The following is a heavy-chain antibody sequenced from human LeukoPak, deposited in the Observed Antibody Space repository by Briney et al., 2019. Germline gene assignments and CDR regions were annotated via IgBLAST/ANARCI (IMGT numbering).Heavy chain of an antibody. V-gene: IGHV3-23*01. CDR2: ISGGSSNI. Sequence: GGSLRLSCAASGFTFSSFAMSWVRQAPGKGLEWVSAISGGSSNIYSADSVKGRFTISRDNSKNTLHLQMNNLRAEDTAVYYCASLINIVVVIAILLAWFDPWGQGTLVTVSS. CDR3: ASLINIVVVIAILLAWFDP. D-gene: IGHD2-21*01. CDR1: GFTFSSFA. J-gene: IGHJ5*02.